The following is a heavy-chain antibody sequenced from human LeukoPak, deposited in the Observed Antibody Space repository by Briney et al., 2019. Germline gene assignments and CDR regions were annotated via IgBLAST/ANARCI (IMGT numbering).Heavy chain of an antibody. J-gene: IGHJ5*02. CDR1: GGSISSSSYY. Sequence: KPSETLSLTCTVSGGSISSSSYYWGWIRQLPGKGLEWIGSIYYSGSTYYNPSLKSRVTISVDTSKNQFSLKLSSVTAADTAVYYCARLTRVAAAGTGWFDPWGQGTLVTVSS. V-gene: IGHV4-39*01. CDR3: ARLTRVAAAGTGWFDP. D-gene: IGHD6-13*01. CDR2: IYYSGST.